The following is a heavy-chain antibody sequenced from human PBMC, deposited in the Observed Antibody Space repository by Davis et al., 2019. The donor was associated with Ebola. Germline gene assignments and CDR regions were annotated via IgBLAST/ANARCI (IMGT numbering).Heavy chain of an antibody. CDR1: GFSFSSYT. D-gene: IGHD2-21*01. V-gene: IGHV3-48*02. Sequence: GGSLRLSCAASGFSFSSYTMNWVRQAPGKGLEWVSSISSSGSTINYADSVKGRFTVSRDNAKNSLSLQMNSLRDEDTAVYYCARGGLWDYWGQGTLATVSS. CDR2: ISSSGSTI. CDR3: ARGGLWDY. J-gene: IGHJ4*02.